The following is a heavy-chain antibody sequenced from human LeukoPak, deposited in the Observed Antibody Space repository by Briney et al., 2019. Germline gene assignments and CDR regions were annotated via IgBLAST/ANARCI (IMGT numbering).Heavy chain of an antibody. CDR2: VYYSGST. CDR1: GGSVSGYY. D-gene: IGHD2-2*01. Sequence: SETLSLTCVVSGGSVSGYYWGWIRQPPGRGLEWIGYVYYSGSTNYNPSFKSRITISVDTSRNQFSLQLSSVTAADTAVYYCASQTLGYCSSTSCDYWGQGTLVTVSS. CDR3: ASQTLGYCSSTSCDY. V-gene: IGHV4-59*02. J-gene: IGHJ4*02.